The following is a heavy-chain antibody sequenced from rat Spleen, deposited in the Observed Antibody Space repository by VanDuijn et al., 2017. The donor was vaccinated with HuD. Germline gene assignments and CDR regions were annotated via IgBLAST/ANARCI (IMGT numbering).Heavy chain of an antibody. CDR2: IIYDGSNT. CDR3: ARPTTGIPFNY. Sequence: EVQLVESGGGLVQPGRSLKLSCAASGFTFSDYTMAWVRQAPKKGLEWVAAIIYDGSNTYYRDSVKGRFTISRDNAKSTLYLQMDSLRSEDTAIYYCARPTTGIPFNYWGQGTLVTVSS. J-gene: IGHJ3*01. V-gene: IGHV5-17*01. CDR1: GFTFSDYT. D-gene: IGHD1-9*01.